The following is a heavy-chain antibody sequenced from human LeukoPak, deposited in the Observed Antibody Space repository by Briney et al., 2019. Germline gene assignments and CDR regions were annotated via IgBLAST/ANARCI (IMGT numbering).Heavy chain of an antibody. CDR1: GFTFSSYW. V-gene: IGHV3-7*01. CDR3: ARGCNLKQYYYYYYYMDV. D-gene: IGHD1-14*01. J-gene: IGHJ6*03. CDR2: VKQDGSEK. Sequence: GGSLRLSCAASGFTFSSYWMSWVRQAPGKGLEWVSNVKQDGSEKYYVDSVKGRFTISRDNAKNSLYLQMNSLRAEDTAVYYCARGCNLKQYYYYYYYMDVWGKGTTVTVSS.